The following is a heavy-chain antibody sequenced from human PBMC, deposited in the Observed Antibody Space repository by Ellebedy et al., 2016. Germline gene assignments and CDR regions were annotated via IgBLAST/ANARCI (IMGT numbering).Heavy chain of an antibody. CDR2: ISSSSSYI. CDR1: GFTFSSYS. Sequence: GGSLRLSCAASGFTFSSYSMNWVRQAPGKGLEWVSSISSSSSYIYYADSVKGRFTIPGDNAKNSLYLQMNRLRAEDTAVYYCARLIYGSGSYYNYYFDYWGQGTLVTVSS. CDR3: ARLIYGSGSYYNYYFDY. D-gene: IGHD3-10*01. V-gene: IGHV3-21*01. J-gene: IGHJ4*02.